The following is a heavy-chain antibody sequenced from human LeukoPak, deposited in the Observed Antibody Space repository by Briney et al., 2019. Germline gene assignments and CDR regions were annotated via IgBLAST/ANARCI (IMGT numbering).Heavy chain of an antibody. CDR3: ARRDYSNYMSYYYYYMDV. CDR2: IYYSGST. D-gene: IGHD4-11*01. CDR1: GGSISSYY. V-gene: IGHV4-59*01. Sequence: SETLSLTCTVSGGSISSYYWSWIRQPPGKGLEWIGYIYYSGSTNYNPSLKSRVTISVDTSKNQFSLKLSSVTAADTAVYYCARRDYSNYMSYYYYYMDVWGKGTTVTVSS. J-gene: IGHJ6*03.